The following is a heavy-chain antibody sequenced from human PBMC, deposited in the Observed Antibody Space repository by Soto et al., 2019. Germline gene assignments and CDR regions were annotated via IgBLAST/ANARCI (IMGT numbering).Heavy chain of an antibody. D-gene: IGHD6-6*01. CDR3: TMVHDNPSSRATGMVV. Sequence: PGVSLRLSCAASGFTFSNYNMNWVRQAPGKGLECVAYISRSSISIYYAGSGKGLFTNSKNKPNTSPYLPMSILRDEMTALYYCTMVHDNPSSRATGMVVWGQGTTVTVSS. CDR1: GFTFSNYN. V-gene: IGHV3-48*02. CDR2: ISRSSISI. J-gene: IGHJ6*02.